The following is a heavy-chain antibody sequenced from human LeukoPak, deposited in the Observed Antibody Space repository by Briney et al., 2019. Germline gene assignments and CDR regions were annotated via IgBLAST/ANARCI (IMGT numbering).Heavy chain of an antibody. CDR1: GFTFSSYA. J-gene: IGHJ4*02. Sequence: GGSLRLSCAASGFTFSSYAMHWVRQAPGKGLEYVSAISSNGGSTYYANSVKGRFTISRDNSKNTLYLQMGSLRAEDMAVYYCARDSGSSARVFDYWGQGTLVTVSS. D-gene: IGHD5-18*01. V-gene: IGHV3-64*01. CDR3: ARDSGSSARVFDY. CDR2: ISSNGGST.